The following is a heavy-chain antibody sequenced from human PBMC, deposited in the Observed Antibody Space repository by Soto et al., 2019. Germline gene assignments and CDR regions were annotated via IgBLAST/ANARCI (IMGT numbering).Heavy chain of an antibody. D-gene: IGHD3-10*01. J-gene: IGHJ4*02. V-gene: IGHV4-34*01. CDR2: INHSGTV. CDR3: ARAGAALVRGSIGGFDY. CDR1: GGAFNGYY. Sequence: QVHLQQRGAGLLKPSETLSLTCAVNGGAFNGYYWTWIRQSPGKGLQWIGEINHSGTVDYNPSLKSRVTFSIDTSKKQFSPTLTSVTAADTAVYYCARAGAALVRGSIGGFDYWGQGTLVTVSS.